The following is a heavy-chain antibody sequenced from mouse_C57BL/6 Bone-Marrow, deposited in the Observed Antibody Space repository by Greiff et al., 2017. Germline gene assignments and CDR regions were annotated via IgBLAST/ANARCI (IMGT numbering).Heavy chain of an antibody. D-gene: IGHD2-14*01. Sequence: QVQLQQPGAELVKPGASVKLSCKASGYTFTSYWMHWVKQRPGQGLEWIGMIHPNSGSTNYNEKFKSKATLTVDKSSSTAYMQLSSLTSEDSAVYDCARAEVRWPLYCDYWGQGTTLTVSS. CDR3: ARAEVRWPLYCDY. CDR1: GYTFTSYW. V-gene: IGHV1-64*01. J-gene: IGHJ2*01. CDR2: IHPNSGST.